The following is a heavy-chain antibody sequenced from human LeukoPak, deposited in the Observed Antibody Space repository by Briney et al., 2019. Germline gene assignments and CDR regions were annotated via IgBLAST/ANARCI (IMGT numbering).Heavy chain of an antibody. CDR2: IYYSGST. CDR3: ARRAPGYSDAFDI. J-gene: IGHJ3*02. CDR1: GGSISSYY. V-gene: IGHV4-59*01. Sequence: PETLSLTCTVSGGSISSYYWSWIRQPPGKGLEWIGYIYYSGSTNYNPSLKSRVTISVDTSKNQFSLKLSSVTAADTAVYYCARRAPGYSDAFDIWGQGTMVTVSS. D-gene: IGHD2-15*01.